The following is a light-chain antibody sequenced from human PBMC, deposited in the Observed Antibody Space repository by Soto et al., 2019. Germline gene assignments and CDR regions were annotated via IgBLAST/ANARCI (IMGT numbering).Light chain of an antibody. CDR3: SSYTTSNTRQIV. V-gene: IGLV2-14*03. Sequence: QSALTQPASVSGSPGHSITISCTGTSSDVVGYNYVSWYQHHPGKAPKLMIYDVSNRPSGVSNRFSGSKSGNTASLTISGLQPEDEADYYCSSYTTSNTRQIVFGTGTKVTVL. J-gene: IGLJ1*01. CDR2: DVS. CDR1: SSDVVGYNY.